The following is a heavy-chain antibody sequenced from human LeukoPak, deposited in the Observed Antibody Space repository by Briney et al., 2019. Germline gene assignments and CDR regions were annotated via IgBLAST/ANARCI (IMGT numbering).Heavy chain of an antibody. Sequence: SSGTLSLTCAVSGGSISSSNWWSWVRQPPGKGLEWIGEIYHSGSTNYNPSLKSRVTISVDKSKNQFSLRLSSVTAADTAVYYCARTTTVTTFRYDYYYYMDVWGKGTTVTVSS. CDR2: IYHSGST. CDR3: ARTTTVTTFRYDYYYYMDV. V-gene: IGHV4-4*02. J-gene: IGHJ6*03. CDR1: GGSISSSNW. D-gene: IGHD4-17*01.